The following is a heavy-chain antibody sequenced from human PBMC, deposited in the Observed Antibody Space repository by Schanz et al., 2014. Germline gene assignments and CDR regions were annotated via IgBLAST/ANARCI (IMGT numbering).Heavy chain of an antibody. CDR2: IKQDGSEK. D-gene: IGHD4-17*01. CDR3: ARDAVTSVLTPGFYY. V-gene: IGHV3-7*04. J-gene: IGHJ4*02. CDR1: GFSFSNYW. Sequence: EVQLVESGGGLVQPGESPRLSCAASGFSFSNYWMSWVRQAPGKGLEWVANIKQDGSEKYYVDSVKGRFTISRDNAKKSLYLRMNSLIAEDTAVYYCARDAVTSVLTPGFYYWGQGTLVTVSS.